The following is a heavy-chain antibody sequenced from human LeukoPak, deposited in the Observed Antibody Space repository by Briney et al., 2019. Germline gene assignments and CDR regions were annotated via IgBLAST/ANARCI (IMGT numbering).Heavy chain of an antibody. CDR1: GFTFSSYS. V-gene: IGHV3-48*04. J-gene: IGHJ5*02. Sequence: GESLRLSCAASGFTFSSYSMNWVRQAPGKGLEWVSYISSSSSTIYYADSVKGRFTISRDNAKNSLYLQMNSLRAEDTAVYYCASIITMVRGTTNWFDPWGQGTLVTVSS. D-gene: IGHD3-10*01. CDR2: ISSSSSTI. CDR3: ASIITMVRGTTNWFDP.